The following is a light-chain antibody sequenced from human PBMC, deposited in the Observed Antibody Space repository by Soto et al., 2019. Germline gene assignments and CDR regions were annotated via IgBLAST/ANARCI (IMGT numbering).Light chain of an antibody. CDR1: QSINGNY. CDR2: GTS. J-gene: IGKJ1*01. V-gene: IGKV3-20*01. CDR3: QQCGSLPGT. Sequence: EIVLTQSPGTLSLSPGDRVTLSCRASQSINGNYLHWYQQKPGQAPRLLIFGTSSRATGIPDRFIGGGSGTDFTLTISRLEPEDFAVYYCQQCGSLPGTFGQGTKVESK.